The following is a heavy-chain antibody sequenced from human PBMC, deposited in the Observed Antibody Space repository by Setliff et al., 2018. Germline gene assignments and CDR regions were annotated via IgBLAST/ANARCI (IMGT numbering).Heavy chain of an antibody. CDR3: LLPCTSGWHNWADP. CDR2: ISDSGDTT. D-gene: IGHD6-19*01. CDR1: GFTFSNNA. Sequence: GSLRLSCVASGFTFSNNAMNWVRQAPGGGLEWVSGISDSGDTTIYADSVKGRFTISRDNAKDTLYLQMSSLRAEDTAMYYCLLPCTSGWHNWADPWGQGTLVTVSS. J-gene: IGHJ5*02. V-gene: IGHV3-23*01.